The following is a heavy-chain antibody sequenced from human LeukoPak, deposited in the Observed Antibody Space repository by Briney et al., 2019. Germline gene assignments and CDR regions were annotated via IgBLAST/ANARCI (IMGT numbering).Heavy chain of an antibody. CDR2: IIPIFGTA. D-gene: IGHD5-18*01. CDR3: ARPDEDRGYSYGYNY. Sequence: SVKVSCKASGGTFSSYAISWVRQAPGQGLEWMGGIIPIFGTANYAQKFQGRVTITADESTSTAYMELSSLRSEDAAVYYCARPDEDRGYSYGYNYWGQGTLVTVSS. V-gene: IGHV1-69*13. J-gene: IGHJ4*02. CDR1: GGTFSSYA.